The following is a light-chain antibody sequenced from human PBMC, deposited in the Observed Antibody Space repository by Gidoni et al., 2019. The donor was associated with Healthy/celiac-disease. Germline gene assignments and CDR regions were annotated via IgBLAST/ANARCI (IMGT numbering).Light chain of an antibody. CDR2: EVS. Sequence: DIVMTQTPLSLSVTPGQPASISCKSSQSLLHSDGKTYLYWYLQKPGQSPQLLIYEVSSRLAGVPDRLSGSGSGTDFTMKISRVEDEDVGVYYCMQGIHLPRTFGEXTKVEIK. J-gene: IGKJ1*01. V-gene: IGKV2-29*02. CDR1: QSLLHSDGKTY. CDR3: MQGIHLPRT.